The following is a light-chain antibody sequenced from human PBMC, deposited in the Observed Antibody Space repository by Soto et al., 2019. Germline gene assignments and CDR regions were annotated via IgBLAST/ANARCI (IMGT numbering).Light chain of an antibody. V-gene: IGLV1-44*01. CDR2: GQN. Sequence: QSVLTQSPSASGTPGQGVTISCSGSNSNIGGNTVNWYQQLPGTAPKLLMYGQNQRPSGVPDRFSGSKSGTSASRAISGLQSEDEADYFCAAWDDSLDGPVFGGGTKLTVL. CDR3: AAWDDSLDGPV. CDR1: NSNIGGNT. J-gene: IGLJ3*02.